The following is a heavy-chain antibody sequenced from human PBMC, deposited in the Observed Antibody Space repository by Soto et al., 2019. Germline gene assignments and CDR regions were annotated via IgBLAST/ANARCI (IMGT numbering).Heavy chain of an antibody. V-gene: IGHV4-59*01. J-gene: IGHJ4*02. CDR1: SGSMSSYN. CDR2: INYSGST. CDR3: ARENYYALDY. D-gene: IGHD3-10*01. Sequence: PSETLSLTCTVSSGSMSSYNWNWVRQPPGKGLEWIGFINYSGSTHYNPSLKSRVTISLDTSKNQFSLKLNSVTAADTAVYYCARENYYALDYWGPGTLVAVSS.